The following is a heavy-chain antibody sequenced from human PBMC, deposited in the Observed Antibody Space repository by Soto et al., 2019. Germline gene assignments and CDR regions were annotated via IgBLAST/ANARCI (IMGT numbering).Heavy chain of an antibody. CDR3: AKSGGYSYYNWLDP. CDR1: GFAFHSNA. Sequence: ESGGGVVQPGRSLRLSCAASGFAFHSNAMHWVRQAPGKGLEWAAVISYDGSNKYYADSVKGRFTISRDNSKNTLFLQMNSLRAEDTAVYYCAKSGGYSYYNWLDPWGQGTLVTVSS. J-gene: IGHJ5*02. D-gene: IGHD5-18*01. V-gene: IGHV3-30*18. CDR2: ISYDGSNK.